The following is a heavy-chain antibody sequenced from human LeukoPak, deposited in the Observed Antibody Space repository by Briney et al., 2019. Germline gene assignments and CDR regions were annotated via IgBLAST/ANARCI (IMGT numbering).Heavy chain of an antibody. Sequence: TGGSLRLSCAASGFTFSSYGMSWVRQAPGKGLEWVSAISGSGGSTYYADSVKGRFTISRDNSKNTLYLQMDSLRAEDTAVYYCAKTLYSSGWYRRFDYWGQGTLVTVSS. CDR1: GFTFSSYG. D-gene: IGHD6-19*01. CDR2: ISGSGGST. J-gene: IGHJ4*02. V-gene: IGHV3-23*01. CDR3: AKTLYSSGWYRRFDY.